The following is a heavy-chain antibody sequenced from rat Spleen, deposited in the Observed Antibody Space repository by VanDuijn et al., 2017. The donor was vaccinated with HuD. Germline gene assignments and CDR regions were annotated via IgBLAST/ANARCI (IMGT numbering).Heavy chain of an antibody. CDR2: ISPSGGST. Sequence: EVQLVESDGGLVQPGRSLKLSCVASGFTFNNYWMTWIRQAPGKGLEWVASISPSGGSTYYRDSVKGRFTVSRDNAKSTLYLQMDSLRSEDTATYYCARVTGVFAYWGQGTLVTVSS. V-gene: IGHV5-31*01. CDR3: ARVTGVFAY. CDR1: GFTFNNYW. D-gene: IGHD5-1*01. J-gene: IGHJ3*01.